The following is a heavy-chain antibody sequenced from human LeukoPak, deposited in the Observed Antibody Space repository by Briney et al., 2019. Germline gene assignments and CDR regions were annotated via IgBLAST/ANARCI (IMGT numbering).Heavy chain of an antibody. CDR2: IVGSGGSP. CDR3: ASPAGVNPILGYTNGWYFRT. D-gene: IGHD6-19*01. CDR1: GFTFSRYG. J-gene: IGHJ5*01. Sequence: GGTLRLSCAASGFTFSRYGMSWVRQAPGKGLEWVSAIVGSGGSPYYADSVKGRFTISRDNAKNSLYLQMNSLRAEDTAVYYCASPAGVNPILGYTNGWYFRTWGQEPWSPSPQ. V-gene: IGHV3-23*01.